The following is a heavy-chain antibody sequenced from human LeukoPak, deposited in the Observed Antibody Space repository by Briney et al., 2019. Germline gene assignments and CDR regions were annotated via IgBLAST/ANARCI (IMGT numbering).Heavy chain of an antibody. V-gene: IGHV1-46*01. CDR3: AGDYSRRDYYYGMDV. CDR1: GYTFTSYY. Sequence: ASVKVSCKASGYTFTSYYMHWVRQAPGQGLEWMGIINPSGGSTSYAQKFQGRVTMTRDTSTSTVYMELSSLRSEDTAVYYCAGDYSRRDYYYGMDVWGQGTTVTVSS. CDR2: INPSGGST. D-gene: IGHD2-15*01. J-gene: IGHJ6*02.